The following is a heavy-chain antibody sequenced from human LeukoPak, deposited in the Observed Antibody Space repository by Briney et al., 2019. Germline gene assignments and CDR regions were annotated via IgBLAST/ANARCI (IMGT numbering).Heavy chain of an antibody. V-gene: IGHV4-31*03. CDR3: AREGTVPAARFDY. J-gene: IGHJ4*02. CDR2: IYYSGST. D-gene: IGHD2-2*01. Sequence: SQTLSLTCTVSGGSISSGGYYWSWIRQHPGKGLEWIGYIYYSGSTYYNPSLKSRVTISVDTSKNQFSLKLSSVTAADTAVYYCAREGTVPAARFDYWGQGTLVTVSS. CDR1: GGSISSGGYY.